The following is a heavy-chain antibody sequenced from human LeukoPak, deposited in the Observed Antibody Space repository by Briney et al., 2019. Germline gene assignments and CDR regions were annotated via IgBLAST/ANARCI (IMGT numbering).Heavy chain of an antibody. J-gene: IGHJ4*02. Sequence: ASVKVSCKASGYTFTNYGISWVRQAPGPGLEWMGWISAYSGYTHYAQKIQGRVTVTTEASTSTAYMELRSLTSYDTAVYYCARDAVSTTTAGGIDYWGQGTLVTVSS. CDR3: ARDAVSTTTAGGIDY. CDR2: ISAYSGYT. D-gene: IGHD5/OR15-5a*01. V-gene: IGHV1-18*01. CDR1: GYTFTNYG.